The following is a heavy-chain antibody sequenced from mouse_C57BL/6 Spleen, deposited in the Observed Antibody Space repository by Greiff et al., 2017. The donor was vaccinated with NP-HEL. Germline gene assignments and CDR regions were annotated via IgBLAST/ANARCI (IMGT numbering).Heavy chain of an antibody. CDR3: ARVKTNWRWYVDV. D-gene: IGHD4-1*01. J-gene: IGHJ1*03. CDR1: GYSITSGYY. CDR2: ISYDGSN. V-gene: IGHV3-6*01. Sequence: DVKLQESGPGLVNPSQSLSLTCSVPGYSITSGYYWNWIRQFPGNKLEWLGYISYDGSNNYNPSLKNRISITRDTSKNQFFLKLNSVTTEDTATYYCARVKTNWRWYVDVWGTGTTVTVSS.